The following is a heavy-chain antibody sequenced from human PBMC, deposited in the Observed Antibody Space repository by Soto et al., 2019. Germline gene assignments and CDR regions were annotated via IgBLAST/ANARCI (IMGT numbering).Heavy chain of an antibody. D-gene: IGHD3-10*01. CDR2: INAGNGNT. J-gene: IGHJ5*02. CDR3: ARGDVLLWFGELLSKWFDP. Sequence: ASVKVSCKASGYTFTSYAMHWVRHAPGQRXEWMGWINAGNGNTKYSQKFQGRVTITRDTSASTAYMELSSLRSEDTAVYYCARGDVLLWFGELLSKWFDPWGQGTLVTVS. V-gene: IGHV1-3*01. CDR1: GYTFTSYA.